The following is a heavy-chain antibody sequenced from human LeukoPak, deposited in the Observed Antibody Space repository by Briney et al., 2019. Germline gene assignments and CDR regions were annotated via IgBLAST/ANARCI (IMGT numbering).Heavy chain of an antibody. D-gene: IGHD1-26*01. J-gene: IGHJ4*02. CDR1: GGSISSISYY. CDR3: ATTTIRLGY. CDR2: MYHNGST. V-gene: IGHV4-39*06. Sequence: SETLSLTCTVSGGSISSISYYWGWIRQPPGKGLEWIGSMYHNGSTYYNPSLKSRVTISVDTSKSQFTLKLSSVTAADTAVYYCATTTIRLGYWGQGTLVTVSS.